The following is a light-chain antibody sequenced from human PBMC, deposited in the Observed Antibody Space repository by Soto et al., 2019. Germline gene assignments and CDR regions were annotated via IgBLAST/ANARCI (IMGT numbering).Light chain of an antibody. V-gene: IGKV1-5*03. CDR1: QNIDRW. Sequence: DIQMTQSPSTLSASVGDRVTITCRASQNIDRWLAWYQQKPGKAPNLLIYGASNLESVVPSRFSGSGSGTEFTLTISSLRPDDFATYYCQQYNSYPWTFVQGTKVEIK. J-gene: IGKJ1*01. CDR3: QQYNSYPWT. CDR2: GAS.